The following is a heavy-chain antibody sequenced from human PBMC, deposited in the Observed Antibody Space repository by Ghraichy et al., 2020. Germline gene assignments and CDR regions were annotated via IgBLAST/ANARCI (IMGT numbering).Heavy chain of an antibody. D-gene: IGHD2-15*01. J-gene: IGHJ4*02. CDR2: IESTSTYI. CDR3: ARERSGVWYFWYS. CDR1: GFTFTDYT. Sequence: GGSLRLSCTASGFTFTDYTMNWVRQAPGKGLEWLSSIESTSTYIYYAESVKGRFTISRDNAKNSVYLQMNSLRAEDASVYYCARERSGVWYFWYSWGQGTLVAVSS. V-gene: IGHV3-21*06.